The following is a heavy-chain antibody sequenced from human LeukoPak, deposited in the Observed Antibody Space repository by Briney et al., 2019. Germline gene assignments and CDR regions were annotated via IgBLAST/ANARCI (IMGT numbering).Heavy chain of an antibody. J-gene: IGHJ4*02. CDR3: ASLSGVIVPGH. CDR1: GFTFSTYA. V-gene: IGHV3-23*01. CDR2: ISGSGGST. D-gene: IGHD3-22*01. Sequence: GSLRLSCAASGFTFSTYAMSWVRQVPGKGLQWVSAISGSGGSTYYADSVKGRFTISRDNSKSTLYLQMNSLRAEDTAIYHCASLSGVIVPGHWGQGTLVTVSS.